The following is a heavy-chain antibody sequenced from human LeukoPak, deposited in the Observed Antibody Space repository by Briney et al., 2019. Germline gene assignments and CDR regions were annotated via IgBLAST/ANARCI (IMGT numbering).Heavy chain of an antibody. D-gene: IGHD6-19*01. CDR2: IYYSGST. CDR3: ARDVRTGEQWLTR. J-gene: IGHJ4*02. CDR1: GGSISSYY. Sequence: SETLSLTCTVSGGSISSYYWSWIRQPPGKGLEWIGYIYYSGSTNYNPSLKSRVTISVDTSKNQFPLKLSSVTAADTAVYYCARDVRTGEQWLTRWGQGTLVTVSS. V-gene: IGHV4-59*01.